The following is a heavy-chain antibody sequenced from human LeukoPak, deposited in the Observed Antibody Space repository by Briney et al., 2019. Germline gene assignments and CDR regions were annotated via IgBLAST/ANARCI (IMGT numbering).Heavy chain of an antibody. CDR1: GFTFSSYS. D-gene: IGHD3-3*01. CDR2: ISSSRSYI. V-gene: IGHV3-21*01. Sequence: GGSLRLSCAASGFTFSSYSMNWVRQAPGKGLEWVSSISSSRSYIYYADSVKGRFTISRDNAKNSLYLQMNSLRAEDTAVYYCARDYRALTYYDFWSGYPYFDYWGQGTLVTVSS. CDR3: ARDYRALTYYDFWSGYPYFDY. J-gene: IGHJ4*02.